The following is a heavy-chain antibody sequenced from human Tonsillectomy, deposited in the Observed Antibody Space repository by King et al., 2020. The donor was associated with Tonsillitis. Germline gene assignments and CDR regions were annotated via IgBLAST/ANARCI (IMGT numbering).Heavy chain of an antibody. CDR1: GFSLSTSGVG. V-gene: IGHV2-5*02. CDR2: IYWDDDK. J-gene: IGHJ4*02. CDR3: SHSDPEIRHGYNF. D-gene: IGHD5-24*01. Sequence: HITLKESGPTLVKPTQTLTLTCTFSGFSLSTSGVGVGWIRQPPGKAPEWLAVIYWDDDKRYSSSLQSRLTITKDTSKTQVALPMPNMDPVDTATYYCSHSDPEIRHGYNFWGQGILVTVSS.